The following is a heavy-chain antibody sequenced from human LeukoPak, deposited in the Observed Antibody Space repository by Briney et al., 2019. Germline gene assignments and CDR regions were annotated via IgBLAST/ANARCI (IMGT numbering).Heavy chain of an antibody. Sequence: GGSLRLSCSASGFTFSSYALHWVRQAPGKGLEWVAVIASDGRDKQYADSVKGRFTISRDNSMNTLYLQMDSLRAEDTAVYYCAKDVPLSDYWGQGTLVTVSS. CDR2: IASDGRDK. CDR3: AKDVPLSDY. V-gene: IGHV3-30*18. D-gene: IGHD3-9*01. J-gene: IGHJ4*02. CDR1: GFTFSSYA.